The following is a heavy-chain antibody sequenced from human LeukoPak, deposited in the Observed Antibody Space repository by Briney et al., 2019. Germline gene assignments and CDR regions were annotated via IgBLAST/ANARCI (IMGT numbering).Heavy chain of an antibody. V-gene: IGHV4-61*02. CDR1: GGSISSGSYY. D-gene: IGHD2-2*01. Sequence: SETLSLTCTVSGGSISSGSYYWGWLGQPAGTGGEWIGRIYSSGRTNDNPSLKSRVTISVDTSKTQFSLKLSSVTAADTAVYYCARGDYCSSTSCYSDWFDPWGQGTLVTVSS. CDR3: ARGDYCSSTSCYSDWFDP. CDR2: IYSSGRT. J-gene: IGHJ5*02.